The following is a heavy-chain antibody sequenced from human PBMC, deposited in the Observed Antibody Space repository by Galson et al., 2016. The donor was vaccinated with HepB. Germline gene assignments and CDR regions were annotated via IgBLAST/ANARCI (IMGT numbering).Heavy chain of an antibody. V-gene: IGHV3-30*18. CDR1: GLTFSRYG. Sequence: SLRLSCAASGLTFSRYGMHWVRQAPGKGLEWVAVISNDGSNKYYADSVKGRFTISRDNSKNTLYLQMNSVTGEDTAVYYCAKVRDTESYYPHYYYYGMDVWGQGTTVTVSS. CDR2: ISNDGSNK. CDR3: AKVRDTESYYPHYYYYGMDV. D-gene: IGHD1-26*01. J-gene: IGHJ6*02.